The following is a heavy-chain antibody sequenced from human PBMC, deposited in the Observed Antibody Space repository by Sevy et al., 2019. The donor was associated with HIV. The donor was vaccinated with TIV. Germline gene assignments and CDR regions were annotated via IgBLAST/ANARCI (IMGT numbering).Heavy chain of an antibody. V-gene: IGHV3-30*04. Sequence: GGSLRLSCAASGFTFSTYAMHWLRQAPGKGLEWVAGISHDERTTYYADSVKGRFTIARDNSKNTQYLQMDSLRPEDTTIYYCARDPGNSGNYWGQGTLVTVSS. CDR2: ISHDERTT. J-gene: IGHJ4*02. CDR3: ARDPGNSGNY. D-gene: IGHD1-1*01. CDR1: GFTFSTYA.